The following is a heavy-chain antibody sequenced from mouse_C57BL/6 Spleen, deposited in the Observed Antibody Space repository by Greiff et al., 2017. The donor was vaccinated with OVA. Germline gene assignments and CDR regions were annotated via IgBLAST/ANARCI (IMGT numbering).Heavy chain of an antibody. Sequence: EVQGVESGGGLVKPGGSLKLSCAASRFTFSDYGMHWVRQAPEKGLEWVAYISSGSSTIYYADTVKGRFTISRDNDKNTLFLQMTSLRSEDTAMYYCAGGSSYAMDYWGQGTSVTVSS. V-gene: IGHV5-17*01. CDR2: ISSGSSTI. J-gene: IGHJ4*01. CDR3: AGGSSYAMDY. D-gene: IGHD1-1*01. CDR1: RFTFSDYG.